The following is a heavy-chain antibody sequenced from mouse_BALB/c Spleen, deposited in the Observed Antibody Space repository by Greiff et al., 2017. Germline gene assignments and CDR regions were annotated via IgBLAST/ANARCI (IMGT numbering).Heavy chain of an antibody. V-gene: IGHV5-9*03. D-gene: IGHD2-1*01. CDR1: GFTFSSYT. CDR2: ISSGGGNT. J-gene: IGHJ2*01. Sequence: EVQLQESGGGLVKPGGSLKLSCAASGFTFSSYTMSWVRQTPEKRLEWVATISSGGGNTYYPDSVKGRFTISRDNAKNNLYLQMSSLRSEDTALYYCARDYYLYYFDYWGQGTTLTVSS. CDR3: ARDYYLYYFDY.